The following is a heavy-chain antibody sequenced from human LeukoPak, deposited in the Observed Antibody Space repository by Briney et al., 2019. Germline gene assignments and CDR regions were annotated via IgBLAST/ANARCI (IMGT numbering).Heavy chain of an antibody. CDR1: GYTFTSYG. V-gene: IGHV1-46*01. CDR2: INPSGGST. Sequence: ASVKVSCKASGYTFTSYGISWVRQAPGQGLEWMGIINPSGGSTSYAQKFQGRVTMTRDTSTSTIYMELSSLRSEDTAVYYCARAVAGTGDFDYWGQGTLVTVSS. J-gene: IGHJ4*02. D-gene: IGHD6-19*01. CDR3: ARAVAGTGDFDY.